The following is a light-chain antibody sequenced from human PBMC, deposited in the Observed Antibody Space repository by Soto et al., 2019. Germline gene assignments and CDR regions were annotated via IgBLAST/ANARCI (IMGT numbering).Light chain of an antibody. CDR1: SSDVGGYNY. CDR3: SSYTSSSTSYV. V-gene: IGLV2-14*01. CDR2: EVS. J-gene: IGLJ1*01. Sequence: QSVLTQPASVSGSPGQSITISCTGTSSDVGGYNYVSWYQQHPGKAPKLMIFEVSNRPSGVSNRFSGSKSGNTASLTISGLQAEDEDDYYCSSYTSSSTSYVFATGTKV.